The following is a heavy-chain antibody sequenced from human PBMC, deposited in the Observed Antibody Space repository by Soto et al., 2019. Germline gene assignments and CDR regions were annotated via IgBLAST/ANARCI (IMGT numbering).Heavy chain of an antibody. Sequence: KESGPTLVKPTQTLTLTCTFSGFSLSTSGVGVGWIRQPPGKALEWLALIYWDDDKRYSPSLKSRLTITKDTSKNQVVLTMTNMDPVDTATYYCARVLGYCISTSCYDWYFDLWGRGTLVTVSS. D-gene: IGHD2-2*01. V-gene: IGHV2-5*02. CDR2: IYWDDDK. CDR3: ARVLGYCISTSCYDWYFDL. J-gene: IGHJ2*01. CDR1: GFSLSTSGVG.